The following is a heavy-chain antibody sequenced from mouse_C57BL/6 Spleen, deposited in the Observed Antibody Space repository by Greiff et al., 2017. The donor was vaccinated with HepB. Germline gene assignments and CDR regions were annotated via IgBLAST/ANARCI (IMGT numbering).Heavy chain of an antibody. CDR2: ISDGGSYT. D-gene: IGHD4-1*02. Sequence: EVQGVESGGGLVKPGGSLKLSCAASGFTFSSYAMSWVRQTPEKRLEWVATISDGGSYTYYPDNVKGRFTISRDNAKNNLYLQMSHLKSEDTAMYYCARVSTGTGAMDYWGQGTSVTVSS. CDR1: GFTFSSYA. CDR3: ARVSTGTGAMDY. J-gene: IGHJ4*01. V-gene: IGHV5-4*01.